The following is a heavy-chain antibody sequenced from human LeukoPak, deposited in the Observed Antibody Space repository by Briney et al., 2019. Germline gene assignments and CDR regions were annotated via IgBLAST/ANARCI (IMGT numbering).Heavy chain of an antibody. CDR1: GDITHY. CDR2: IYFSGSV. V-gene: IGHV4-39*01. Sequence: SETLSLTCTVSGDITHYWGWIRQPPGKGLEHIGSIYFSGSVYYNPSLRSRVTISLDTSKKQLSLMLNSVTAADTAVYYCAKHNGGGIVSYVAPGPPDYFDYWGPGTLVTVSS. D-gene: IGHD2-21*01. CDR3: AKHNGGGIVSYVAPGPPDYFDY. J-gene: IGHJ4*02.